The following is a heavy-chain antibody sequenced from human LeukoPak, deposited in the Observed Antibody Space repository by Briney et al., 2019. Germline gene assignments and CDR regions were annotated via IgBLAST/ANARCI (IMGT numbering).Heavy chain of an antibody. J-gene: IGHJ3*02. Sequence: GASVKVSCKASGYTFTSYAMHWVRQAPGQRLEWMGWTNAGNGNTKYSQKFQGRVTITRDTSASTAYMELSSLRSEDTAVYYCARITMRDPRLDIWGQGTMVTVSS. CDR3: ARITMRDPRLDI. V-gene: IGHV1-3*01. D-gene: IGHD3-22*01. CDR2: TNAGNGNT. CDR1: GYTFTSYA.